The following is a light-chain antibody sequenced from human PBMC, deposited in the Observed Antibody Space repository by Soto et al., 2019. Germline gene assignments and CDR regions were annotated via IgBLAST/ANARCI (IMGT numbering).Light chain of an antibody. CDR2: VES. CDR3: QQLNSYPLT. J-gene: IGKJ4*01. Sequence: DIQLTQSPSFLSASVGDRVTLTCRASQGINTYLAWYQQKPGKAPKLLIYVESSWQSGVPSRFSGSGSGIEFLLTISLLQPEDFATYYCQQLNSYPLTCGGGTKVEIK. CDR1: QGINTY. V-gene: IGKV1-9*01.